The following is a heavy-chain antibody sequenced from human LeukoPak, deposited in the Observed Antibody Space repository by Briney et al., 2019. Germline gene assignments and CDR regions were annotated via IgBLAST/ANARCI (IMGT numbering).Heavy chain of an antibody. CDR1: GGSISSSSYY. Sequence: PSETLSLTCTVSGGSISSSSYYWGWIRQPPGKGLEWIGSIYYSGSTYYNPSLKSRVTISVDTSKNQFSLKLSSVTAADTAVYYCASDVVVMWNWFDPWGQGTLVTVSS. CDR2: IYYSGST. J-gene: IGHJ5*02. D-gene: IGHD3-22*01. CDR3: ASDVVVMWNWFDP. V-gene: IGHV4-39*07.